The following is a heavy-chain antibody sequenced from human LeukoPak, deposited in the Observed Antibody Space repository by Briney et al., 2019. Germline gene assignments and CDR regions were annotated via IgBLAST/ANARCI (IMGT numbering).Heavy chain of an antibody. CDR3: AKGKGGTSFNYCFDY. CDR1: GFGFGAYA. Sequence: GGSLRLSCAASGFGFGAYAMIWVRQAPGTGLERVSLIHNDAATTYYADSVRGRFTVSRDNSKNTLYLEMDSLRAEDTAVYYCAKGKGGTSFNYCFDYWGQGTPVSVSS. V-gene: IGHV3-23*03. D-gene: IGHD2/OR15-2a*01. CDR2: IHNDAATT. J-gene: IGHJ4*02.